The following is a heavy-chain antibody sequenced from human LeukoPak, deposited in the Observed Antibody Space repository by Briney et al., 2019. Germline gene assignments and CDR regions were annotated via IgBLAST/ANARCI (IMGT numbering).Heavy chain of an antibody. J-gene: IGHJ4*02. CDR3: AREDHSNYNY. D-gene: IGHD4-11*01. V-gene: IGHV3-7*01. Sequence: GGSLRLSCAASGFPFSSYWMSWVRQAPGKGLEWVANIKQDGGEKYYVDSVKGRFTISRDNAKNSLYLQINSLRVEDTAVYYCAREDHSNYNYWGQGTLVTLSS. CDR2: IKQDGGEK. CDR1: GFPFSSYW.